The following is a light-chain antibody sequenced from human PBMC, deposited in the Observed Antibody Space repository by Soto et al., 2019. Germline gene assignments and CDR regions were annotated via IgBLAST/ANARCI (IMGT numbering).Light chain of an antibody. CDR3: CSYAGDLAL. V-gene: IGLV2-11*01. Sequence: QSALTQPRSVSGSPGQSVTISCTGTSSDVGGYNYVSWYQQHPGKAPKLMIYDVSKRPSGVPDRFSGSKPGNTASLTISGLQDEDEADYYCCSYAGDLALFGGGTKVTVL. J-gene: IGLJ2*01. CDR1: SSDVGGYNY. CDR2: DVS.